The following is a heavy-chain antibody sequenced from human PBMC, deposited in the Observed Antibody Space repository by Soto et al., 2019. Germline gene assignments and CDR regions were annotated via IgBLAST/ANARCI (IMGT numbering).Heavy chain of an antibody. V-gene: IGHV3-72*01. D-gene: IGHD1-1*01. J-gene: IGHJ4*02. CDR1: GFTFSDHY. CDR3: ASVYKQLGTSFFYF. CDR2: ARNKAYSYTT. Sequence: EVQLVESGGGLVQPGGSLRLSCAASGFTFSDHYIDWFRQCPGKGLEWVGRARNKAYSYTTEYAASVKGRCTISRDDSKNAAYLQMNILNTEDTAVYYCASVYKQLGTSFFYFRGQGILVTVFS.